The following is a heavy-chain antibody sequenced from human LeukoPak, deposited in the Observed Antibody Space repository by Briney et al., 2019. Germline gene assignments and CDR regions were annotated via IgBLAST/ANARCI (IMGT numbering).Heavy chain of an antibody. V-gene: IGHV3-23*01. CDR2: ISGSGGST. D-gene: IGHD6-13*01. CDR3: ATSGGAAAGYHPDYYYYYGMDV. J-gene: IGHJ6*02. Sequence: GSLRLSCAASGFTFSSYAMSWVRQAPGKGLEWVSAISGSGGSTYYADSVKGRFTISRDNSKNTLYLQMNSLRAEDTAVYYCATSGGAAAGYHPDYYYYYGMDVWGQGTTVTVSS. CDR1: GFTFSSYA.